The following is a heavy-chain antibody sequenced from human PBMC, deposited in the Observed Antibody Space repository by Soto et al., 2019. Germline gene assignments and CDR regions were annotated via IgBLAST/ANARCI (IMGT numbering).Heavy chain of an antibody. V-gene: IGHV1-46*01. CDR2: INPSGGST. J-gene: IGHJ5*02. Sequence: ASAKVSCKASGYTFTSYYMHWVRQAPGQGLEWMGIINPSGGSTSYAQKLQGRVTMTTDTPTSTAYMELRSLRSDDTAVYYCARDQLKLGYCSGGSCYEDNWFDPWGQGTLVTVSS. CDR1: GYTFTSYY. CDR3: ARDQLKLGYCSGGSCYEDNWFDP. D-gene: IGHD2-15*01.